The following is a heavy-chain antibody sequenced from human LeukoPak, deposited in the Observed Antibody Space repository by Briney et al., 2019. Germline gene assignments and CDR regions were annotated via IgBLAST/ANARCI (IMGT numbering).Heavy chain of an antibody. CDR1: GGTFSNYA. CDR2: IIPIFATP. Sequence: GASVKVSCKASGGTFSNYAISWVRQAPGQGLEWMGGIIPIFATPNYAKNFQGSVTITADESTSTAYMELSSLKSDDTAIYYCARGVGRYDILIGRLDYWGQGTLVTVSS. V-gene: IGHV1-69*01. D-gene: IGHD3-9*01. J-gene: IGHJ4*02. CDR3: ARGVGRYDILIGRLDY.